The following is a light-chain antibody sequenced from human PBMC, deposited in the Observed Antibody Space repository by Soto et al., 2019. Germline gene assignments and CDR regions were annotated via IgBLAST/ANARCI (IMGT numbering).Light chain of an antibody. J-gene: IGKJ1*01. CDR1: QSVSSNY. V-gene: IGKV3-20*01. CDR2: GAC. CDR3: QQYGSLSWT. Sequence: DIVLTQSPGTLSLSPGERATLSCRASQSVSSNYLAWYQQRPGQAPRLLIYGACTRATGIPDRFSGSGSGTDFTLTISRLEPEDFAVYYCQQYGSLSWTFGQGTKVEIK.